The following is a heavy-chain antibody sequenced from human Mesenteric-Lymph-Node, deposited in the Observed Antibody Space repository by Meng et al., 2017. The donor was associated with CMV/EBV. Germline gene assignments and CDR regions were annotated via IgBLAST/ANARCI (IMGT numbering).Heavy chain of an antibody. Sequence: SCAASGFTFSSYSMNWVRQAPGKGLEWVSSISSSSSYMYYADSVKGRFTISRDNAKNSLYLQMNSLRAEDTAVYYCARASGWTQVFDYWGQGTLVTVSS. CDR3: ARASGWTQVFDY. D-gene: IGHD6-19*01. CDR2: ISSSSSYM. CDR1: GFTFSSYS. V-gene: IGHV3-21*01. J-gene: IGHJ4*02.